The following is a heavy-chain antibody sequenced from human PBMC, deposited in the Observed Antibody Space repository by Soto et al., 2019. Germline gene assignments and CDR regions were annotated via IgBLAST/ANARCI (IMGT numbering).Heavy chain of an antibody. CDR3: AHGSGWLSDY. V-gene: IGHV2-5*02. Sequence: QITLKESGPTLVKPTQTLTLTCTFSGFSLSSSAVGVNWIRQPPGKAPEWLALIYWDDDNHYSPSLQSRLTITKDTSKNQVVLTMTDMDPVDTATYYCAHGSGWLSDYWGQGTPVTISS. D-gene: IGHD6-19*01. J-gene: IGHJ4*02. CDR2: IYWDDDN. CDR1: GFSLSSSAVG.